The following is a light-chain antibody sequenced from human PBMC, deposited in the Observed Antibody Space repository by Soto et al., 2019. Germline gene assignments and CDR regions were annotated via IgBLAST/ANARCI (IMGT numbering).Light chain of an antibody. Sequence: EMVMTQSPATLSVSPGERVTLSCRASESVHRNLAWYQQKPGQGPSLLIYYASTRATGVPDRFTGSGSGTEFTLTIRSLQHEDFGVYHCQHYSNWPPTFGPGTKVEIK. CDR1: ESVHRN. CDR3: QHYSNWPPT. J-gene: IGKJ3*01. CDR2: YAS. V-gene: IGKV3-15*01.